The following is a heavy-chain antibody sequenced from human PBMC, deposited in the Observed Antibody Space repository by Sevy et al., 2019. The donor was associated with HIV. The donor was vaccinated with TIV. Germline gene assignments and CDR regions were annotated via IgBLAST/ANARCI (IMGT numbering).Heavy chain of an antibody. CDR1: GFSFRSYW. Sequence: GGSLRLSCAASGFSFRSYWMTWVRQAPGKGLEGVSVIHSDDTTYHADSVKDRFTISRDNFKNTLYLHMSSLRAEDTAVYYCARGKSGYGYALNYWGQGTLVTVSS. CDR3: ARGKSGYGYALNY. V-gene: IGHV3-66*01. D-gene: IGHD5-18*01. J-gene: IGHJ4*02. CDR2: IHSDDTT.